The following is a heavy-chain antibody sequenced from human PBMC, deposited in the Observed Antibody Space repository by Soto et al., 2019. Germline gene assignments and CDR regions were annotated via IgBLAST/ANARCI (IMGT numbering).Heavy chain of an antibody. CDR1: GLTFSSYA. J-gene: IGHJ4*02. Sequence: GGSLRLSCAASGLTFSSYAMSWVRQAPGKGLEWVSAISGSGGSTYYADSVKGRFTISRDNSKNTLYLQMNSLRAEDTAVYYCAKGNRKGRYYYDSSGYLPLDYWGQGTLVTVSS. CDR3: AKGNRKGRYYYDSSGYLPLDY. V-gene: IGHV3-23*01. CDR2: ISGSGGST. D-gene: IGHD3-22*01.